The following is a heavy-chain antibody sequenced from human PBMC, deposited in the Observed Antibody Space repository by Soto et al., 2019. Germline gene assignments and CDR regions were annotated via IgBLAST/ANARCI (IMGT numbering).Heavy chain of an antibody. CDR3: ARGNHSWIRLWYSDL. Sequence: QVQLVQSGAEVKKPGSSVKVSCKASGGTFSNYPISWVRQAPGQGLEWMGGIIPIFGTVHYAQMFQGRVTIAAAESTRTAFMELSSLSSEDAAVYYCARGNHSWIRLWYSDLWGPSTQVTVSS. V-gene: IGHV1-69*12. CDR1: GGTFSNYP. D-gene: IGHD5-12*01. CDR2: IIPIFGTV. J-gene: IGHJ2*01.